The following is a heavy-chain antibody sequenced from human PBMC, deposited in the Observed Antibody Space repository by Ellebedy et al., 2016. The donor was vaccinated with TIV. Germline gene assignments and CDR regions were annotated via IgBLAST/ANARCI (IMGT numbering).Heavy chain of an antibody. Sequence: GESLKISCSASGFTFSSYAMHWVRQAPGKGLEYVSAISSNGGSTYYADSVKGRFTISRDNSKNTLYLQMSSLRAEETAVYYCVKGGSGSYHSYYGMDVWGQGTTVTVSS. CDR2: ISSNGGST. D-gene: IGHD3-10*01. V-gene: IGHV3-64D*06. CDR1: GFTFSSYA. J-gene: IGHJ6*02. CDR3: VKGGSGSYHSYYGMDV.